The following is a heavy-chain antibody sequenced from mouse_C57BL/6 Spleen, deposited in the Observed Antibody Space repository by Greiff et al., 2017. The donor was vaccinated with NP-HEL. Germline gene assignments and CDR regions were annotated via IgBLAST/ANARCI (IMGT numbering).Heavy chain of an antibody. CDR3: ARSSIYDGYQGAMDY. CDR1: GFTFSDYG. Sequence: EVKVVESGGGLVKPGGSLKLSCAASGFTFSDYGMHWVRQAPEKGLEWVAYISSGSSTIYYADTVKGRFTISRDNAKNTLFLQMTSLRSEDTAMYYCARSSIYDGYQGAMDYWGQGTSVTVSS. CDR2: ISSGSSTI. J-gene: IGHJ4*01. D-gene: IGHD2-3*01. V-gene: IGHV5-17*01.